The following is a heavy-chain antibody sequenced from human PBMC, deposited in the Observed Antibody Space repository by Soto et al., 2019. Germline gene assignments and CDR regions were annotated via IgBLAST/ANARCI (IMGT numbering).Heavy chain of an antibody. Sequence: GGSLRLSCAASGFTFSSYAMSWVRQAPGKGLEWVSAISGSGGSTYSVDSVKGRFTISRENSKNTLYLQMNSLRAEDTAIYYCAMTPYYDVLTGYFDYWGQGTLVTVSS. V-gene: IGHV3-23*01. CDR2: ISGSGGST. CDR1: GFTFSSYA. J-gene: IGHJ4*02. CDR3: AMTPYYDVLTGYFDY. D-gene: IGHD3-9*01.